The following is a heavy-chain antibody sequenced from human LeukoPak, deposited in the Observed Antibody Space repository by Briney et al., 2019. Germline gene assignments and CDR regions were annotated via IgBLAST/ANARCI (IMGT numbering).Heavy chain of an antibody. D-gene: IGHD5-12*01. CDR3: ARDILPSYSGYDRTLPDY. J-gene: IGHJ4*02. Sequence: ASVNVSCKASGYTFTSYYMHWVRQAPGQGREWMGIINPSGGSASYAQKIQGRVTMTRDTSTDTVYMELSSLRSEDTAVYYCARDILPSYSGYDRTLPDYWGQGTLVTVSS. V-gene: IGHV1-46*01. CDR2: INPSGGSA. CDR1: GYTFTSYY.